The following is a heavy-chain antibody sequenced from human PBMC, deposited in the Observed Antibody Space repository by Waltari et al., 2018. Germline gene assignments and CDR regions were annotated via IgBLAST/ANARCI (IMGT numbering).Heavy chain of an antibody. D-gene: IGHD3-10*01. CDR1: GGSISSHY. CDR2: IYYSGST. V-gene: IGHV4-59*11. J-gene: IGHJ4*02. Sequence: QVQLQASGPVLVTPSETLSLTCTVPGGSISSHYCSWIWQPPGKGLEWIGYIYYSGSTNYNPTLKSRVTISVDTSKNQFSLKLSSVTAADTAVYYCARVGRTTYYYGSGPYYFDYWGQGTLVTVSS. CDR3: ARVGRTTYYYGSGPYYFDY.